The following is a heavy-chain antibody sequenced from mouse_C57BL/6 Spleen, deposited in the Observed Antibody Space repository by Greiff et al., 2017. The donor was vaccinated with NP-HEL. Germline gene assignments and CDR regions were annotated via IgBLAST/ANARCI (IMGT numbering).Heavy chain of an antibody. CDR2: IYPGDGDT. D-gene: IGHD2-4*01. CDR1: GYAFSSSW. Sequence: QVQLKESGPELVKPGASVKISCKASGYAFSSSWMNWVKQRPGKGLEWIGRIYPGDGDTNYNGKFKGKATLTADKSSSTAYMQLSSLTSEDSAVYFCARERGYDYDEGFAYWGQGTLVTVSA. V-gene: IGHV1-82*01. CDR3: ARERGYDYDEGFAY. J-gene: IGHJ3*01.